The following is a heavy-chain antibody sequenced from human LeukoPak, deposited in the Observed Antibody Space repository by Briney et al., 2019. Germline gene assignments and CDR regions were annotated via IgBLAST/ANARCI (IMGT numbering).Heavy chain of an antibody. CDR1: GGSFSGYY. J-gene: IGHJ4*02. CDR2: INHSGST. V-gene: IGHV4-34*01. D-gene: IGHD3-16*01. Sequence: PSETLSLTCAVYGGSFSGYYWSWIRQPPGKGLEWIGEINHSGSTNYNPSLKSRVTISVDTSKNQFSLKLSSVTAADTAVYYCARGRPYRPLGYWGQGTLVTVSS. CDR3: ARGRPYRPLGY.